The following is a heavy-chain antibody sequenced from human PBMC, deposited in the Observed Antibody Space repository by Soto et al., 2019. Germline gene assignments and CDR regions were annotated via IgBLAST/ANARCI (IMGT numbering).Heavy chain of an antibody. CDR1: GYTFTSYA. Sequence: QVQLVHSGAEVKKPGASVKVSCKASGYTFTSYAIHWVRQAPGQRLEWMGWINTAKDNTNYSQKFQGRVTITRDTSASIVDMELSSLRSEDTAVYYCARGSSWSYFDYWGQGTLVTVSS. V-gene: IGHV1-3*04. CDR3: ARGSSWSYFDY. J-gene: IGHJ4*02. D-gene: IGHD6-13*01. CDR2: INTAKDNT.